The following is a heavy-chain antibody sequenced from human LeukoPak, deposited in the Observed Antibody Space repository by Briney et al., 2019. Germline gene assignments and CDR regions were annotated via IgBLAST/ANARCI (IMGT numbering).Heavy chain of an antibody. CDR3: AKDPITIFGVVADPTDY. J-gene: IGHJ4*02. Sequence: PGGSLRLSCAASGFTFSSYAMSWVRQAPGKGLEWVSAISGSGGSTYYADSVKGRFTISRDNSKNTLYLQMNSLRAEDTAVYYCAKDPITIFGVVADPTDYWGQGTLVTVSS. V-gene: IGHV3-23*01. CDR2: ISGSGGST. D-gene: IGHD3-3*01. CDR1: GFTFSSYA.